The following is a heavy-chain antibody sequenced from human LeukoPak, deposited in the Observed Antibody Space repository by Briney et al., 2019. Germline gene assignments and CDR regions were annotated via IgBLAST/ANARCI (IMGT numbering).Heavy chain of an antibody. CDR2: IYSGGST. D-gene: IGHD6-19*01. CDR1: GFTVSSNY. CDR3: ASIKVAVAGSGV. J-gene: IGHJ4*02. V-gene: IGHV3-53*01. Sequence: GGSLRLSCAASGFTVSSNYMSWVRQAPGKGLEWVSVIYSGGSTYYADSVKGRFTISRDNSKNTLYLQMNSLRAEDTAVCYCASIKVAVAGSGVWGQGTLDTVSS.